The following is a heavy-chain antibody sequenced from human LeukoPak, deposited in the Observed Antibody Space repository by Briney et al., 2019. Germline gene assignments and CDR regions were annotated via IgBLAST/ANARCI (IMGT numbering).Heavy chain of an antibody. CDR3: AGGRPTVTPRNWFDP. Sequence: SETLSLTCAVYGGSFSGYYWSWIRQPPGKGLEWIGEINHSGSTNYNLSLKSRVTISVDTSKNQFSLKLSSVTAADTAVYYCAGGRPTVTPRNWFDPWGQGTLVTVSS. CDR1: GGSFSGYY. J-gene: IGHJ5*02. D-gene: IGHD4-17*01. CDR2: INHSGST. V-gene: IGHV4-34*01.